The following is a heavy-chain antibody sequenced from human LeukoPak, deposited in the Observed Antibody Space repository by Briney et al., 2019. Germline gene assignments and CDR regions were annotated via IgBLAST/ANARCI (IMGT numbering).Heavy chain of an antibody. Sequence: GASVKVSCKASGYTFTSYGISWVRQAPGQVLEWMGWINPNSGGTNYAQKFQGRVTMTRDTSISTAYMELSRLRSDDTAVYYCARELRITGTTRNAFDIWGQGTMVTVSS. V-gene: IGHV1-2*02. J-gene: IGHJ3*02. CDR2: INPNSGGT. D-gene: IGHD1-7*01. CDR1: GYTFTSYG. CDR3: ARELRITGTTRNAFDI.